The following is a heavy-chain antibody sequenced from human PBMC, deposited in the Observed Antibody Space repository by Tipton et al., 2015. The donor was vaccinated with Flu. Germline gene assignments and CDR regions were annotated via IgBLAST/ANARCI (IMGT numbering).Heavy chain of an antibody. CDR1: GYTFTGYY. Sequence: QLVQSGAEVKKPGASVKVSCKASGYTFTGYYMHWVRQAPGQGLEWMGWISAHNGNTNYAQTLQGRVTMTTDTSTSTAYIELRTLRSDDTAVYYCASDTLLIRMEYYYYGMDLLGQGNTVTVSS. CDR3: ASDTLLIRMEYYYYGMDL. D-gene: IGHD2/OR15-2a*01. J-gene: IGHJ6*02. V-gene: IGHV1-18*04. CDR2: ISAHNGNT.